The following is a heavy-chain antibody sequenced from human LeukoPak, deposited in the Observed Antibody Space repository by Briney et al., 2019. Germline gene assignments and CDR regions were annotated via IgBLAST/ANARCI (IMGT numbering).Heavy chain of an antibody. Sequence: ASVKVSCKASGYTFTSYYMHWVRQAPGQGLEWMGIINPSGGSTSYAQKFQGRVTMTRDTSISTAYMELSRLRSDDTAVYYCARGPLGSSWYWAGNYYYYYMDVWGKGTTVTISS. V-gene: IGHV1-46*01. D-gene: IGHD6-13*01. CDR2: INPSGGST. CDR1: GYTFTSYY. J-gene: IGHJ6*03. CDR3: ARGPLGSSWYWAGNYYYYYMDV.